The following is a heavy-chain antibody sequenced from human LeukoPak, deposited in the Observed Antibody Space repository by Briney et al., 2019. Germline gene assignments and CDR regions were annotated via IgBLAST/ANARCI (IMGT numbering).Heavy chain of an antibody. CDR1: GFTYRRYS. CDR3: ARDLSLGMSGGFDF. CDR2: ISSGSDYI. J-gene: IGHJ4*02. V-gene: IGHV3-21*06. Sequence: PGRSLRLSCVASGFTYRRYSMNWVRQAPGKGLEWVSTISSGSDYIYHADSVRGRFTISRDNARNSLYLQMNSLRAEDTAVYYCARDLSLGMSGGFDFWGQGSLVTVSS.